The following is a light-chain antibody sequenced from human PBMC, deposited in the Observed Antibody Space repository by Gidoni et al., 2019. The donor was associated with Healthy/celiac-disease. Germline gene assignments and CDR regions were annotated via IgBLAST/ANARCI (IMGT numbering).Light chain of an antibody. CDR1: RLRSYY. CDR3: NARDSSGNLV. J-gene: IGLJ2*01. CDR2: GKN. Sequence: SSELTQDPAVSVSLGQTVRITCQGARLRSYYASWYQQKPGQAPVLVIYGKNNRPSGIPDRFSGSSSGNTASLTITGALAEEEADYYGNARDSSGNLVFGGGTKLTVL. V-gene: IGLV3-19*01.